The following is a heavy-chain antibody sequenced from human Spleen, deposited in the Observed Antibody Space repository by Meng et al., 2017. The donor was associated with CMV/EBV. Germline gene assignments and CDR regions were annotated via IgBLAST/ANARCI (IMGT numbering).Heavy chain of an antibody. Sequence: GESLKISCVTSGFTLSRYWMCWVRQAPGKGLEWLAKIGRDGSETDYVDSLEGRCTISKDNARDSLYLQMNSLRVEDTAVYYCARYYCESGSCFIDYWGHGTLVTVSS. J-gene: IGHJ4*01. CDR1: GFTLSRYW. CDR2: IGRDGSET. CDR3: ARYYCESGSCFIDY. V-gene: IGHV3-7*01. D-gene: IGHD2-15*01.